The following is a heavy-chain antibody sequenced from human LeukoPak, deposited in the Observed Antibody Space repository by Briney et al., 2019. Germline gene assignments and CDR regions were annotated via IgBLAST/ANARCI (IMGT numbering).Heavy chain of an antibody. CDR3: ARDRVGYFDPNDAFDI. Sequence: PSETLSLTCTVSGGSISSYYWSWIRQPAGKGLEWIGRIYTSGSTNYNPSLKSRVTMSVDTSKNQFSLKLSSVTAADTAVYYCARDRVGYFDPNDAFDIWGQGTMVTVSS. V-gene: IGHV4-4*07. D-gene: IGHD3-9*01. CDR1: GGSISSYY. CDR2: IYTSGST. J-gene: IGHJ3*02.